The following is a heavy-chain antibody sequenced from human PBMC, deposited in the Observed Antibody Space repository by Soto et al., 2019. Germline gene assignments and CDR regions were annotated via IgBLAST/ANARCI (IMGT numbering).Heavy chain of an antibody. CDR2: ILPLLGIA. CDR1: GDTFSTYS. CDR3: VTMRAVADPYFFDY. D-gene: IGHD6-19*01. V-gene: IGHV1-69*02. J-gene: IGHJ4*02. Sequence: SVKVSCKASGDTFSTYSITWVRQAPGQRLEWMGRILPLLGIANYAQKFQDRVTITADKSTSTAYMELTSLRSEDTAVFYCVTMRAVADPYFFDYWGQGTLVTVSS.